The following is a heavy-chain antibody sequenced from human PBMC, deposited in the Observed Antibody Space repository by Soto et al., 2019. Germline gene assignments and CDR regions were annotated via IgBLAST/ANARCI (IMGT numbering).Heavy chain of an antibody. D-gene: IGHD6-19*01. CDR2: INAGNGNT. Sequence: QVQLVQSGAEEKKPGASVKVSCKASGYTFTSYAMHWVRQAPGQRLEWMGWINAGNGNTKYSQKFQGRVTITRDTSASTAYMELSSLGSEHTAVYYCATKRPRTVAGYFDYWGQGTLVTVSS. CDR3: ATKRPRTVAGYFDY. J-gene: IGHJ4*02. V-gene: IGHV1-3*05. CDR1: GYTFTSYA.